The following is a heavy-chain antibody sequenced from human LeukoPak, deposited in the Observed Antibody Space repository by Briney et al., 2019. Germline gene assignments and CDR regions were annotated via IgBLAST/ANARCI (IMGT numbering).Heavy chain of an antibody. CDR3: AREGVPAAWFDP. Sequence: PSETLSLTCAVSGGSISSGGYSWSWIRQPPGKGLEWIGYIYHSGSTYYNPSLKSRVTISVDRSKNQFSLKLSSVPAADTAVYYCAREGVPAAWFDPWGQGTLVTVSS. J-gene: IGHJ5*02. V-gene: IGHV4-30-2*01. CDR2: IYHSGST. CDR1: GGSISSGGYS. D-gene: IGHD2-2*01.